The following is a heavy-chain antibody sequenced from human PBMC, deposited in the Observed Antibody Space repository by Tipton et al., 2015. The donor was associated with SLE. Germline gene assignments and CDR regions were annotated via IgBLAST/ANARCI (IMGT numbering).Heavy chain of an antibody. CDR3: ASGYSSSSLWY. CDR1: GYSISSGYY. Sequence: TLSLTCAVSGYSISSGYYWGWIRQPPAKGLEWIGSIYHSGSTYYNPSLKSRVTISVDTSKNQFSLKLSSVTAADTAVYYCASGYSSSSLWYWGQGTLVTVSS. CDR2: IYHSGST. D-gene: IGHD6-6*01. V-gene: IGHV4-38-2*01. J-gene: IGHJ4*02.